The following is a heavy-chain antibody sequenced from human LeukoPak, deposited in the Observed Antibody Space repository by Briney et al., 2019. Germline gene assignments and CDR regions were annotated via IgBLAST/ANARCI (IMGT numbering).Heavy chain of an antibody. CDR2: VYPSDANT. Sequence: HADCLKSSSATSAYIFTIYWIACVRQMPAQGREWMVIVYPSDANTRYTPSFQGQVTISVDKSSRTLYLQWSSLQASDTALYYCARPGDIHLAGHFQHWGPGTLVTVSS. D-gene: IGHD7-27*01. CDR3: ARPGDIHLAGHFQH. J-gene: IGHJ1*01. V-gene: IGHV5-51*01. CDR1: AYIFTIYW.